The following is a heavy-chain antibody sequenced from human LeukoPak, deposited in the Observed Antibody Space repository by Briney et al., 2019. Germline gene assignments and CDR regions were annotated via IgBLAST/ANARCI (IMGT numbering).Heavy chain of an antibody. V-gene: IGHV4-4*07. CDR3: AKSFSETERATITAY. CDR1: GNSFGDYY. D-gene: IGHD5-24*01. J-gene: IGHJ4*02. Sequence: PSETLSLTCTVSGNSFGDYYWSWIRQPAGKGLEWIGRIYTSGSTTFNPSLKSRVTISVDTSKNQFSLKLSSVTAADTAIYYCAKSFSETERATITAYWGQGTLVTVSS. CDR2: IYTSGST.